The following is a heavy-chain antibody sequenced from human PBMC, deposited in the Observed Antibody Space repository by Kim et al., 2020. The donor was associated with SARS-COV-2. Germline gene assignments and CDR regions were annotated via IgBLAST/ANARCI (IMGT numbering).Heavy chain of an antibody. V-gene: IGHV3-23*01. CDR3: ANRPGSTGVDF. D-gene: IGHD2-2*01. CDR2: ISSGGSTT. CDR1: GFTFSNYA. Sequence: GGSLRLSCAASGFTFSNYAMRWVRQAPGKGLEWVSAISSGGSTTNYADSVKGRFTISRDNSRNTLYLQMNSLRADDTAVYYCANRPGSTGVDFWGQGTLVTVSS. J-gene: IGHJ4*02.